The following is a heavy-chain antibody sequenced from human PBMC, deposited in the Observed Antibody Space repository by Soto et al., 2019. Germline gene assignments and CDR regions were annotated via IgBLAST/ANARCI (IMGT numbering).Heavy chain of an antibody. V-gene: IGHV1-18*01. CDR2: ISAYHGNT. Sequence: ASVKVSCKASGYTFTSYGISWVRQAPGQGLEWMGWISAYHGNTNYAQKLQGRVTMTTDTSTSTAYMELRSLRSDDTAVYYCARLFWSGYSGPMDVWGQGTTVTVSS. CDR1: GYTFTSYG. CDR3: ARLFWSGYSGPMDV. J-gene: IGHJ6*02. D-gene: IGHD3-3*01.